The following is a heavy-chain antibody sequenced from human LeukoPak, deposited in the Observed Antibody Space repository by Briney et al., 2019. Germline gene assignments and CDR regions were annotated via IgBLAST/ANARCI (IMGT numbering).Heavy chain of an antibody. CDR2: IYYSGST. CDR1: GGSISSYY. CDR3: AINSSGYFKGAFDI. J-gene: IGHJ3*02. Sequence: PSETLSLTCTVSGGSISSYYWSWIRQPPGKGLEWIGYIYYSGSTNYNPSLKSRVTISVDTSKNQFSLKLSSVTAADTAVYYCAINSSGYFKGAFDIWGQGTMVTVSS. D-gene: IGHD3-22*01. V-gene: IGHV4-59*08.